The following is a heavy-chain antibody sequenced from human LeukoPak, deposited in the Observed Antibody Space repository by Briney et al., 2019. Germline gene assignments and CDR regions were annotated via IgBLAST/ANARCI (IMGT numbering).Heavy chain of an antibody. CDR2: ISLSGSKI. CDR3: ARDITIFGVIINFGY. D-gene: IGHD3-3*01. Sequence: GGSLRLSCAASGFTFGGYNMNWIRQAPGKGLEWVSYISLSGSKIDYADSVKGRFTISRDNAKNSLYLQMNSLRAEDTAVYYCARDITIFGVIINFGYWGRGTLVTVSS. J-gene: IGHJ4*02. V-gene: IGHV3-48*01. CDR1: GFTFGGYN.